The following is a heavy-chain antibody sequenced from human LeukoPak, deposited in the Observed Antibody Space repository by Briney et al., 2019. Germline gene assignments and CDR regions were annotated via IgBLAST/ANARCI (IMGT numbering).Heavy chain of an antibody. CDR3: ATDFSMGYDSSGYGTFDI. V-gene: IGHV1-69*06. J-gene: IGHJ3*02. CDR2: IIPIFGTA. CDR1: GGTFGSYA. Sequence: ASVKVSCKASGGTFGSYAISWVRQAPGQGLEWMGGIIPIFGTANYAQKFQGRVTMTEDTSTDTAYMELSSLRSEDTAVYYCATDFSMGYDSSGYGTFDIWGQGTMVTVSS. D-gene: IGHD3-22*01.